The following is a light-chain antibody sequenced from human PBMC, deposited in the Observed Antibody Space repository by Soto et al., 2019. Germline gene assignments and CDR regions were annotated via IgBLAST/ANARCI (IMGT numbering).Light chain of an antibody. CDR2: AAS. CDR1: QGISSY. J-gene: IGKJ1*01. CDR3: QKYNSAPLT. V-gene: IGKV1-27*01. Sequence: IRMTQSPSSLSASTGDRVTITCRASQGISSYLAWYQQKPGKVPKLLIYAASTLQSGVPSRFSGSGSGTDFTLTISSLQPEDVATYYCQKYNSAPLTFGQGTKVEIK.